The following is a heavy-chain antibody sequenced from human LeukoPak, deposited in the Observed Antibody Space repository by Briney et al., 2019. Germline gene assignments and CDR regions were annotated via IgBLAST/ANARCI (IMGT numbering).Heavy chain of an antibody. CDR1: GDSVSSNCAG. D-gene: IGHD3-10*01. J-gene: IGHJ5*02. V-gene: IGHV6-1*01. Sequence: SQTLSLTCAISGDSVSSNCAGWNWIRQSPSRDVEWLGRTYYRSRWYNDFAPSVRNRITINPDTSKNQFSLQLNSVTPEDTAVYYCARHGIYYGLGSSYGLPNWFDPWGQRTLVTVSS. CDR2: TYYRSRWYN. CDR3: ARHGIYYGLGSSYGLPNWFDP.